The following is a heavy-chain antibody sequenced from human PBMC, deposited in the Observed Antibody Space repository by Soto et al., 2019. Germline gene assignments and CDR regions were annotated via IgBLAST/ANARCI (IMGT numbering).Heavy chain of an antibody. D-gene: IGHD2-2*02. V-gene: IGHV5-51*01. CDR3: ARLGGWGHCSSIRSYTFDY. CDR1: GYSFISYW. CDR2: IYPGDSDT. Sequence: GESLKISCKGSGYSFISYWIGWVRQMPGKGLEWMGIIYPGDSDTRYSPSFQGQVTISADKSISTAYLQWSSLKASDTAMYYCARLGGWGHCSSIRSYTFDYWGQGTPVTVSS. J-gene: IGHJ4*02.